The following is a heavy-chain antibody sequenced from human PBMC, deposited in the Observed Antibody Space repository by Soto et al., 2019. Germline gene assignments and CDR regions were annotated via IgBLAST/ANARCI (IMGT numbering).Heavy chain of an antibody. V-gene: IGHV3-30*18. J-gene: IGHJ4*02. CDR1: GSTFRRYG. CDR2: ISYDGSNK. CDR3: AKDTYYHDSTGYYVFDY. D-gene: IGHD3-22*01. Sequence: QVQLVESGGGVVQPGRSLRLSCAASGSTFRRYGMHWVRQAPGKGLEWVAAISYDGSNKNYVDSVKGRFTISRDNSENTLYLQMHSLRAEDAAVYYCAKDTYYHDSTGYYVFDYWGQGTLVTVSS.